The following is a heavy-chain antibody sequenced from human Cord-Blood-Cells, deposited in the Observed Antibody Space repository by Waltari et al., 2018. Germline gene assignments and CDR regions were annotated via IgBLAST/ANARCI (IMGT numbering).Heavy chain of an antibody. Sequence: QVQLQQWGAGLLKPSETLSLTCAVYGGSFSGYYWSWIRQPPGKGLEWIGEINHSGSTSYNPSLKSRVTISVDTSKNQFSLKLSSVTAADTAVYYCARSIVGATFDDYWGQGTLVTVSS. D-gene: IGHD1-26*01. CDR3: ARSIVGATFDDY. CDR2: INHSGST. J-gene: IGHJ4*02. V-gene: IGHV4-34*01. CDR1: GGSFSGYY.